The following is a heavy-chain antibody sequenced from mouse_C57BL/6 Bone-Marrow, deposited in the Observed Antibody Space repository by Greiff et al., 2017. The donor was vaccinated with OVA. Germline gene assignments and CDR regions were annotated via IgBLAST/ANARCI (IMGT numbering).Heavy chain of an antibody. J-gene: IGHJ1*03. Sequence: QVQLKESGAELARPGASVKMSCKASGYTFTSYTMHWVKQRPGQGLEWIGYINPSSGYTKYNQKFKDKATLTADKSSSTAYMQLSSLTSEDSAVYYCARTPYYYGSSYDWYFDVWGTGTTVTVSS. D-gene: IGHD1-1*01. CDR2: INPSSGYT. CDR3: ARTPYYYGSSYDWYFDV. CDR1: GYTFTSYT. V-gene: IGHV1-4*01.